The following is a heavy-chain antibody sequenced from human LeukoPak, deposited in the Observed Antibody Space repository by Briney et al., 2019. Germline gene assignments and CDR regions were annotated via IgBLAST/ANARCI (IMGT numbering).Heavy chain of an antibody. Sequence: ASVKVSCKASGFGLTSYGVSWMRQAPGQGLEWMGWISPHTGITHYAEKFEDRVTMTIDTSTTTAYMELRSLRYADTAVYYCARDSDYSGNGNGDWFDPWGQGTVITVSS. V-gene: IGHV1-18*04. D-gene: IGHD4-11*01. CDR1: GFGLTSYG. J-gene: IGHJ5*02. CDR3: ARDSDYSGNGNGDWFDP. CDR2: ISPHTGIT.